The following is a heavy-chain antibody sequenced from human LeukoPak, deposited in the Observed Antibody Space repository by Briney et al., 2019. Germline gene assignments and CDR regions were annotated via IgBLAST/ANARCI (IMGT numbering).Heavy chain of an antibody. D-gene: IGHD6-25*01. CDR2: ISSSGNIV. CDR1: GFTFSDYY. V-gene: IGHV3-11*01. J-gene: IGHJ4*02. Sequence: GGSLRLSCAASGFTFSDYYMSWIRQAPGKGLEWVSYISSSGNIVYYTDSVKGRFTISRDNAKNSLFLQMNSLRAEDTAVYFCASFQRLRYFDFWGQGTLVTVSS. CDR3: ASFQRLRYFDF.